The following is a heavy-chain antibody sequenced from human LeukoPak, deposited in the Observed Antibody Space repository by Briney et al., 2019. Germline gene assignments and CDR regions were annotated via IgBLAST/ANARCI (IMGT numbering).Heavy chain of an antibody. CDR1: GFTFSSYS. J-gene: IGHJ4*02. Sequence: PGGSLRLSCAASGFTFSSYSMNWVRQAPGKGLEWVSSISSRNTYIFYADSVKGRFTISRDNAKNTLYLQMNSLRAEDTAVYYCARDGYSFGHDFDYWGQGTLVTVSS. V-gene: IGHV3-21*01. CDR2: ISSRNTYI. D-gene: IGHD5-18*01. CDR3: ARDGYSFGHDFDY.